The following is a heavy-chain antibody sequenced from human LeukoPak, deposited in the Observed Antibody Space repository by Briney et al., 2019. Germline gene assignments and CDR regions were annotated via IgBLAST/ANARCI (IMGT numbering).Heavy chain of an antibody. CDR2: MSGSGYYT. CDR3: AKMEGQRLYDYCMDV. V-gene: IGHV3-23*01. J-gene: IGHJ6*03. Sequence: GGSLRLFCAASGFAFSKFAMSWVRQAAGKGLEWVSAMSGSGYYTYYVESVKGGFTISRDNSKNTLYLHMNSLRADDTVVYYCAKMEGQRLYDYCMDVWGRGTTVTVSS. D-gene: IGHD3-3*01. CDR1: GFAFSKFA.